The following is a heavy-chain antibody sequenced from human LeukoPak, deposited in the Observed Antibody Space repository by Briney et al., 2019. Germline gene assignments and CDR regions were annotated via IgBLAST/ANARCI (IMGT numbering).Heavy chain of an antibody. CDR3: ARERDRGIEVADDFEN. D-gene: IGHD6-19*01. V-gene: IGHV3-23*01. CDR2: INDRGGYT. CDR1: GFSFIDYS. Sequence: PGGSLRLSCVGSGFSFIDYSMAWVRQAPGKGPEWVSVINDRGGYTVYADSVRGRFSISRDNSDNTLYLHMNSLRAEDTAVYYCARERDRGIEVADDFENWRQGSLVTVSS. J-gene: IGHJ4*02.